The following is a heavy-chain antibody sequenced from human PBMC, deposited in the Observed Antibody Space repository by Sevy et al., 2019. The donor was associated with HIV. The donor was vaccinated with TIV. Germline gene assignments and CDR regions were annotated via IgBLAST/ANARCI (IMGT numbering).Heavy chain of an antibody. CDR1: GYTFTGYY. V-gene: IGHV1-2*02. CDR3: VRDDRDGYFEY. J-gene: IGHJ4*02. CDR2: INPDSGGP. Sequence: ASVKVSGKASGYTFTGYYMHWVRQAPGQGLQWMGWINPDSGGPHYAPKFHGRVTLTRDTSISTAYMELSRLKSDDTAVYYCVRDDRDGYFEYWGQGTLVTVSS.